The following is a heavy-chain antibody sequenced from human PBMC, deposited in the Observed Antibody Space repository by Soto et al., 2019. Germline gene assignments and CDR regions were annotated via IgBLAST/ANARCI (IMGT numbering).Heavy chain of an antibody. CDR2: ISAYNGNT. D-gene: IGHD2-15*01. Sequence: GASVKVSCKASGYTFTSYGISWVRQAPGQGLEWMGWISAYNGNTNYAQKLQGRVTMTTDTSTSTAYMELRSLRSDDTAVYYCARGGPGYCSGGSCYFWWFDPWGQGTLVTVS. CDR3: ARGGPGYCSGGSCYFWWFDP. CDR1: GYTFTSYG. V-gene: IGHV1-18*01. J-gene: IGHJ5*02.